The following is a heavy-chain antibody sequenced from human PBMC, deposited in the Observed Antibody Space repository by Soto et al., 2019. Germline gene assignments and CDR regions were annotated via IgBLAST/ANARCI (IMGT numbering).Heavy chain of an antibody. V-gene: IGHV1-69*02. D-gene: IGHD5-12*01. CDR3: ATDYRDGYNIPFDY. J-gene: IGHJ4*02. CDR2: VIPILGMG. Sequence: VQLVQSGAEVKQPGSSVKVSCKTSGGTFCNYPINWVRQAPGQGLEWMVRVIPILGMGSYAQKFQGRVTITADRSTSTAYMELSSLRSDDTAVYYCATDYRDGYNIPFDYWGQGTLVTVSS. CDR1: GGTFCNYP.